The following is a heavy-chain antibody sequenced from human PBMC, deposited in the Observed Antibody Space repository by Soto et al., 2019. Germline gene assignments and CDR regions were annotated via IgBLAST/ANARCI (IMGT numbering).Heavy chain of an antibody. CDR3: ARVANWGSGWFDP. J-gene: IGHJ5*02. CDR2: IIPILGIA. D-gene: IGHD7-27*01. Sequence: QVQLVQSGAEVKKPGSSVKVSCKASGGTFSSYTISWVRQAPGQGLEWMGRIIPILGIANYAQKFQGRVTITADKSTSTAYMERSSLRSEDTAVYYCARVANWGSGWFDPWGQGTLVTVSS. V-gene: IGHV1-69*02. CDR1: GGTFSSYT.